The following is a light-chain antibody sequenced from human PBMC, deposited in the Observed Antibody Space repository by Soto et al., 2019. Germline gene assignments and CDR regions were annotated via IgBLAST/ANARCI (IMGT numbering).Light chain of an antibody. CDR2: EDS. J-gene: IGLJ1*01. Sequence: QSALTQPASVSGSPGQSITISCTGTSNDVGSYNLVSWYQQHPGKAPKLMIYEDSKRPSGISNRFSGSKSGNTASLTISGLQAEDEADYYCASYRTGATYVFGGGTKVTVL. CDR3: ASYRTGATYV. CDR1: SNDVGSYNL. V-gene: IGLV2-14*02.